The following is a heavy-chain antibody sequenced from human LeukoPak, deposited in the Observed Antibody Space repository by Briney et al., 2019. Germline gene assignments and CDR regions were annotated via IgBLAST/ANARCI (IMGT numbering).Heavy chain of an antibody. Sequence: PGGSLRLSCAVSGFTFSSYSMNWVRQAPGKGLEWVSSINSSNSYIYYADSVKGRFTISRDNAKNSLYLQMNSLRAEDTAVYYCARDPYCSSTSCYTGQGWFDPWGQGTLVTVSS. D-gene: IGHD2-2*02. CDR1: GFTFSSYS. V-gene: IGHV3-21*01. CDR3: ARDPYCSSTSCYTGQGWFDP. J-gene: IGHJ5*02. CDR2: INSSNSYI.